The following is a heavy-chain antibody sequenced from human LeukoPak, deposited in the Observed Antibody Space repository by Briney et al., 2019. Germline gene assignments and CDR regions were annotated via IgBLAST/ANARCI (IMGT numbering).Heavy chain of an antibody. CDR1: GFTVGDYA. CDR2: IRSKAYGGTT. CDR3: TRDLGAGIGDY. D-gene: IGHD6-13*01. V-gene: IGHV3-49*04. Sequence: GGSLRLSCTASGFTVGDYAMSWVRQAPGKGLEWGGFIRSKAYGGTTEYAASVKGRFTISRDDSKSIAYLQMNSLKTEDTAVYYCTRDLGAGIGDYWGQGTLVTVSS. J-gene: IGHJ4*02.